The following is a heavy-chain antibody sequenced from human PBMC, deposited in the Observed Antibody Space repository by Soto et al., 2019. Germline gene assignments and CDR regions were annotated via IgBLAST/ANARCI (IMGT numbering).Heavy chain of an antibody. D-gene: IGHD3-16*01. J-gene: IGHJ4*02. CDR3: ASHHGGRSQFAY. CDR2: INPSGGST. Sequence: QVQLVQSGAEVKKPGASVKVSCKASGYTFTSYYMHWVRQAPGQGLEWMGIINPSGGSTSYAQKFKGRVTMTRDTSTSTVYMELSSLRSEDTAVYYCASHHGGRSQFAYWGQGTLVTVSS. V-gene: IGHV1-46*01. CDR1: GYTFTSYY.